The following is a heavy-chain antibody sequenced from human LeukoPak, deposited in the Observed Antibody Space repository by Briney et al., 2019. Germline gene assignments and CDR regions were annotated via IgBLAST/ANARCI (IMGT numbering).Heavy chain of an antibody. D-gene: IGHD3-22*01. CDR3: ARDQVRDYDSSGYYLHAFDI. CDR1: GFTFSSYG. Sequence: GGSLRLSCAASGFTFSSYGMHWVRQAPGKGLEWVAVIRYDGSNKYYADSVKGRFTISRDNSKNTLYLQMNSLRAEDTAVYYCARDQVRDYDSSGYYLHAFDIWGQGTMVTVSS. V-gene: IGHV3-33*01. CDR2: IRYDGSNK. J-gene: IGHJ3*02.